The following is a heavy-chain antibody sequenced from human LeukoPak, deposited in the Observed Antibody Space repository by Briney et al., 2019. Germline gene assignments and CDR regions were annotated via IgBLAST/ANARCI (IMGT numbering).Heavy chain of an antibody. CDR3: ATPPTVTRNY. Sequence: GGSLRLSCAASGFPLSSYAMSWVRQAPGKGLEWVSSISGSGGSTYYADSVKGRFTISRDNSKNTLYLQMNSLRAEDTAVYYCATPPTVTRNYWGQGTLVTVSS. CDR2: ISGSGGST. J-gene: IGHJ4*02. D-gene: IGHD4-17*01. CDR1: GFPLSSYA. V-gene: IGHV3-23*01.